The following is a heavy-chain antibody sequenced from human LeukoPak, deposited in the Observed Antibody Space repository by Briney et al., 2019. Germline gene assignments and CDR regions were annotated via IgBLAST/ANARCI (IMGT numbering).Heavy chain of an antibody. D-gene: IGHD1-1*01. Sequence: GGSLRLSCAASGFTFSSYGMHWVRQAPGKGLEWVAFIRYDGSSKYYADSVKGRFTISRDNSKNTLYLQMNSLRAEDTAVYYCAKVAGTTTNYYMDVWGKGTTVTVSS. J-gene: IGHJ6*03. CDR1: GFTFSSYG. V-gene: IGHV3-30*02. CDR3: AKVAGTTTNYYMDV. CDR2: IRYDGSSK.